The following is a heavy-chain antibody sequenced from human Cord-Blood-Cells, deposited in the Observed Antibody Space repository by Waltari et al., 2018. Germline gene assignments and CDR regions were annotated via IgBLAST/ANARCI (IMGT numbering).Heavy chain of an antibody. Sequence: EVQLVESGGGLVQPGGSLRLSCAASGFPFRSSCITSVRQAPGKGLEWVANIKQDGSEKYYVDSVKGRFTISRDNAKNSLYLQMNSLRAEDTAVYYCARGGGMYFDYWGQGTLVTVSS. CDR1: GFPFRSSC. J-gene: IGHJ4*02. D-gene: IGHD3-16*01. CDR3: ARGGGMYFDY. V-gene: IGHV3-7*01. CDR2: IKQDGSEK.